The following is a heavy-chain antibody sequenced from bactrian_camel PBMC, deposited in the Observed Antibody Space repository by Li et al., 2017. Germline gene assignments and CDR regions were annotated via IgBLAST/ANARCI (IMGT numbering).Heavy chain of an antibody. V-gene: IGHV3S57*01. CDR2: VDRDGST. CDR3: APGLCKLDSVPSYARGAEGY. D-gene: IGHD1*01. Sequence: VQLVESGGVSVEAGGSLRLSCAASEGTISSDCVGWFRQAPGKGREGLVAVDRDGSTAYGEAAKGRFTFSRDNTKNTLYLQIDNLQPEDTANYYCAPGLCKLDSVPSYARGAEGYWGLHTQVTVS. CDR1: EGTISSDC. J-gene: IGHJ6*01.